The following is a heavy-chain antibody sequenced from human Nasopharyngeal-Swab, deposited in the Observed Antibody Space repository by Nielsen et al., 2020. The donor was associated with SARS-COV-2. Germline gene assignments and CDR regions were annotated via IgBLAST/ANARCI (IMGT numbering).Heavy chain of an antibody. J-gene: IGHJ6*02. Sequence: SVKVSCKASGGTFSSYAISWVRQAPGQGLEWMGRIIPILGIANYAQKFQGRVTITADKSTSTAYMELSSLRSEDTAVYYCARRSDCSGGSCYSLYYYYGMDVWGQGTTVTVS. CDR1: GGTFSSYA. CDR2: IIPILGIA. V-gene: IGHV1-69*04. D-gene: IGHD2-15*01. CDR3: ARRSDCSGGSCYSLYYYYGMDV.